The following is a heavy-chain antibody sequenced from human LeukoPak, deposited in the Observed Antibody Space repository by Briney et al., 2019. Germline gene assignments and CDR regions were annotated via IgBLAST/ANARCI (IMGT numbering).Heavy chain of an antibody. CDR3: AKDSGIAVAGTIDY. D-gene: IGHD6-19*01. CDR2: ISWNSGSI. CDR1: GFTFSIYA. J-gene: IGHJ4*02. Sequence: PGGSLRLSCAASGFTFSIYAMSWVRQAPGKGLEWVSGISWNSGSIGYADSVKGRFTISRDNAMNSLYLQMNSLRAEDTALYYCAKDSGIAVAGTIDYWGQGTLVTVSS. V-gene: IGHV3-9*01.